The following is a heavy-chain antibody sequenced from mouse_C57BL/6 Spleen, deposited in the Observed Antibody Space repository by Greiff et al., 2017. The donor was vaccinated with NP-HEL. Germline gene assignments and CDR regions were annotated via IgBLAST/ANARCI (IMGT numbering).Heavy chain of an antibody. J-gene: IGHJ3*01. CDR3: AGITTVPY. Sequence: VQLQQSGPELVKPGASVKISCKASGYAFSSSWMNWVKQRPGKGLEWIGRIYPGDGDTNYNGKFKGKATLTADKSSSTAYMQLSSLTSEDSAVYFCAGITTVPYWGQGTLVTVSA. CDR1: GYAFSSSW. CDR2: IYPGDGDT. D-gene: IGHD1-1*01. V-gene: IGHV1-82*01.